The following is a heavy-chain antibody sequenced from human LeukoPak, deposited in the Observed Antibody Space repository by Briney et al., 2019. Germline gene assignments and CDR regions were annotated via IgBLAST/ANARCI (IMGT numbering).Heavy chain of an antibody. J-gene: IGHJ4*02. CDR3: ARDQVGVGASYFDY. D-gene: IGHD1-26*01. V-gene: IGHV4-59*01. Sequence: SETLSLTCTVSGGSISSYYWSWVRQPPGTGLGSSGYIYYSGGTNYNPPLKSRVTISVDPSKNQFSLKLSSVTAADTAVYYCARDQVGVGASYFDYWGQGTLVTVSS. CDR2: IYYSGGT. CDR1: GGSISSYY.